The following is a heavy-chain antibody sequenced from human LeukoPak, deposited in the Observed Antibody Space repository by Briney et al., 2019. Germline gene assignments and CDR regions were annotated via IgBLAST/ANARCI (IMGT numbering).Heavy chain of an antibody. CDR2: INTNTGNP. J-gene: IGHJ3*01. V-gene: IGHV7-4-1*02. Sequence: ASVKVSCKTSGYTFTNYAMNWVRQAPGQGLEWMGWINTNTGNPTYAQDFTGRFVFSLDTSVSTAYLQISSLKAEDTAVYYCARLYWYYYDNGPGGSDAFDFWGQGAMVTVSS. CDR1: GYTFTNYA. D-gene: IGHD3-22*01. CDR3: ARLYWYYYDNGPGGSDAFDF.